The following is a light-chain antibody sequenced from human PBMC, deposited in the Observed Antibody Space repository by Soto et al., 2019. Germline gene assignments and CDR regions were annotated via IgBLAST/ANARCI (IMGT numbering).Light chain of an antibody. CDR3: QQRSNWPPRFA. V-gene: IGKV3-11*01. CDR2: DAS. J-gene: IGKJ3*01. CDR1: QSVSSY. Sequence: EIVLTQSPATLSLSPGERATLSCRASQSVSSYLAWYQQQPGQAPRLLIYDASNRATGIPARFSGSGSGTHFTLSISSLEPEAFAVYYCQQRSNWPPRFAFGPGTKVDIK.